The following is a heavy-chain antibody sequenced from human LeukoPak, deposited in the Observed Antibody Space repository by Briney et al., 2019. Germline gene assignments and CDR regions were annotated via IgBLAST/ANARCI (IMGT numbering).Heavy chain of an antibody. CDR1: GYTLTELS. Sequence: APVKVSCKVSGYTLTELSMHWVRQAPGKGLEWMGGFDPEDGETIYAQKFQGRVTMTEDTSTDTAYMELSSLRSEDTAVYYCATVGVLWFREGYFDYWGRGTLVTVSS. CDR2: FDPEDGET. CDR3: ATVGVLWFREGYFDY. J-gene: IGHJ4*02. V-gene: IGHV1-24*01. D-gene: IGHD3-10*01.